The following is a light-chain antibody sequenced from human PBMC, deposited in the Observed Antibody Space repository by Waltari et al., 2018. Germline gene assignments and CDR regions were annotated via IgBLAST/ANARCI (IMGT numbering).Light chain of an antibody. CDR2: KPS. J-gene: IGKJ2*01. Sequence: DIQMTQSPSTLSAYVGDRLTLSFRASQSIGRLLAWYQQKPGKAPQLLIYKPSSLESGVPSRFSGSGSVTEFTLTISSLQPDDFATYYCQQYNSYPYTFGQGTKLEI. CDR3: QQYNSYPYT. CDR1: QSIGRL. V-gene: IGKV1-5*03.